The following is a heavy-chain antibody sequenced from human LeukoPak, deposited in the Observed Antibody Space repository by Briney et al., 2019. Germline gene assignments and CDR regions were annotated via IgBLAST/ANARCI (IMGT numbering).Heavy chain of an antibody. CDR1: GFTFDDYT. D-gene: IGHD4-11*01. CDR3: AKDLISSTVTTGLDY. Sequence: GGSLRLSCAASGFTFDDYTMHWVRQAPGKGLEWVSLISWDGGSTYYADSVKGRFTISRDNSKNSLYLQMNSLRTEDTALYYCAKDLISSTVTTGLDYWGQGTLVTVSS. CDR2: ISWDGGST. V-gene: IGHV3-43*01. J-gene: IGHJ4*02.